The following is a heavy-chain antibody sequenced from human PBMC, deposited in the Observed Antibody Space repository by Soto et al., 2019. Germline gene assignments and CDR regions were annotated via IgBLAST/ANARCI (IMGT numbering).Heavy chain of an antibody. CDR3: ARVIWSGHLTSDL. CDR2: ISSSSRTI. V-gene: IGHV3-48*02. D-gene: IGHD3-3*01. J-gene: IGHJ5*02. CDR1: GFTFSSNS. Sequence: EVQVVESGGGLVQPGGSLRLSCAASGFTFSSNSMNWVRQAPGKGLEWISYISSSSRTIYADSVKGRFTIARDNAKNSLYLQMNSQRDEDTAVYYCARVIWSGHLTSDLWGQGTLVTVSS.